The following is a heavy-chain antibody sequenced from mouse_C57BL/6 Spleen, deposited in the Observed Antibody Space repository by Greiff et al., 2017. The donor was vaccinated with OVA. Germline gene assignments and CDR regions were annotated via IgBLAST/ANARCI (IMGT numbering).Heavy chain of an antibody. CDR1: GYSFTDYN. J-gene: IGHJ1*03. CDR2: INPNYGTT. V-gene: IGHV1-39*01. Sequence: EVKLQESGPELVKPGASVKISCKASGYSFTDYNMNWVKQSNGKSLEWIGVINPNYGTTSYNQKFKGKATLTVDQSSSTAYMQLNSLTSEDSAVYYCASLYGSSYDWYFDVWGTGTTVTVSS. CDR3: ASLYGSSYDWYFDV. D-gene: IGHD1-1*01.